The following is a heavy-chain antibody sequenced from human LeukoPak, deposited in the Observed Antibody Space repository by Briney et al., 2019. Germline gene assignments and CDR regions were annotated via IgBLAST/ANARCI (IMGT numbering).Heavy chain of an antibody. CDR1: GFTFSSYS. CDR3: AKDGEMGLRGTTPSPDY. V-gene: IGHV3-21*01. D-gene: IGHD5-24*01. Sequence: GGSLRLSCAASGFTFSSYSMNWVRQAPGKGLEWVSSISSSSSYIYYADSVKGRFTISRDNAKNSLYLQMNSLRAEDAAVYYCAKDGEMGLRGTTPSPDYWGQGTLVTVSS. J-gene: IGHJ4*02. CDR2: ISSSSSYI.